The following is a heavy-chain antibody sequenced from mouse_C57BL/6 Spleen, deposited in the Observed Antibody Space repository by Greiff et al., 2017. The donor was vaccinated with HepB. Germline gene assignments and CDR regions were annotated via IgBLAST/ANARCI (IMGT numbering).Heavy chain of an antibody. CDR2: IHPNSGST. Sequence: QVQLQQSGAELVKPGASVKLSCKASGYTFTSYWMHWVKQRPGQGLEWIGMIHPNSGSTNYNEKFKSKATLTVDKSSSTAYMQLSSLTSEDSAVYYCARGGPSYWYFDVWGTGTTVTVSS. D-gene: IGHD2-10*02. J-gene: IGHJ1*03. CDR3: ARGGPSYWYFDV. V-gene: IGHV1-64*01. CDR1: GYTFTSYW.